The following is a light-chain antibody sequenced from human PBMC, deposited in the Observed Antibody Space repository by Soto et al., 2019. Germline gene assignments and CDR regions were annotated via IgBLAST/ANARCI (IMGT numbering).Light chain of an antibody. CDR1: QSVSSN. CDR3: QQYNNWPQT. Sequence: EIVMTQSPATLSVSPGERATLSCRASQSVSSNLAGYQQKPGQAPRLLIYGASTRATGIPARFSGSGSGTEFTLTISSLQSEDFAVYYGQQYNNWPQTFGQGTKVEIK. V-gene: IGKV3-15*01. CDR2: GAS. J-gene: IGKJ1*01.